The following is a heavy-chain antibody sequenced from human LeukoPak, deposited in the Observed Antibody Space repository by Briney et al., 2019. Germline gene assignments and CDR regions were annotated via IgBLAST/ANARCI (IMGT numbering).Heavy chain of an antibody. D-gene: IGHD4-23*01. Sequence: PSETLSLTCTVSGGSISGYYYNWIRQPPGKGLEWVGYIYYSGSTNYNPSLKSRVTTSLDPSKNQFSLKLSSVTTADTAVYYCARSVVTLYWYFDLWGRGTLVTVSS. CDR2: IYYSGST. V-gene: IGHV4-59*01. CDR1: GGSISGYY. CDR3: ARSVVTLYWYFDL. J-gene: IGHJ2*01.